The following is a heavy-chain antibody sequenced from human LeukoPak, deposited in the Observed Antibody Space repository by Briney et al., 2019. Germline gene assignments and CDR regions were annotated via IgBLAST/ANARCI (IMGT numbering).Heavy chain of an antibody. CDR1: GGSFSGYY. V-gene: IGHV4-34*01. D-gene: IGHD3-22*01. J-gene: IGHJ4*02. CDR3: ARVGSSIAVTTPLSRYYDSSGYYSRLFDY. CDR2: INHSGST. Sequence: SETLSLTCAVYGGSFSGYYWSWIRQPPGKGLEWIGEINHSGSTNYNPSLKSRVTISVDTSKNQFSLKLSSVTAADTAVYYCARVGSSIAVTTPLSRYYDSSGYYSRLFDYWGQGTLVTVSS.